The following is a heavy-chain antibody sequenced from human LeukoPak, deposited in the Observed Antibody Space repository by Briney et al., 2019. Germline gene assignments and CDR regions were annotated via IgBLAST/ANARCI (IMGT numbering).Heavy chain of an antibody. CDR3: AKLVPSDDFWSGYLGWFDP. V-gene: IGHV3-23*01. CDR1: GFTFSSYA. CDR2: ISGSDGST. D-gene: IGHD3-3*01. J-gene: IGHJ5*02. Sequence: GGSLRLSCVASGFTFSSYAMSWVRQAPGKGLEWVSAISGSDGSTYYADSVNGRYTISRDKSKNTLYLQMNSLRAEDTAVYYCAKLVPSDDFWSGYLGWFDPWGQGTLVTVSS.